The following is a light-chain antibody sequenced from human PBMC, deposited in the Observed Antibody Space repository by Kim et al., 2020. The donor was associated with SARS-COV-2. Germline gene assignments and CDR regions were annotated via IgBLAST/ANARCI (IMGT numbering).Light chain of an antibody. Sequence: SPGERAPLSCRASQSVGTKLAWYQQKPGQPPRLLISGASTRATGISDRFSGSGSGTEFTLIISSLQSEDFALYYCQQYAQWPPLTFGGGTKVDIK. CDR3: QQYAQWPPLT. CDR2: GAS. J-gene: IGKJ4*01. V-gene: IGKV3D-15*01. CDR1: QSVGTK.